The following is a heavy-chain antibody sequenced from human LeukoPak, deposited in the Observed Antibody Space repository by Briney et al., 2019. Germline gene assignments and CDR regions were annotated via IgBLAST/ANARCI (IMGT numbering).Heavy chain of an antibody. J-gene: IGHJ4*02. CDR3: AKDSGDFWRPLDY. CDR1: GFTFSSYA. Sequence: GGSLRLSCAASGFTFSSYAMSWVRQAPGKGLEGVSGIKSSGGNTYYVDSVKGRFTISRDNSKNTLYLQMNSLRAEDTAVYYCAKDSGDFWRPLDYWGQGTLVTVSS. CDR2: IKSSGGNT. V-gene: IGHV3-23*01. D-gene: IGHD3-3*01.